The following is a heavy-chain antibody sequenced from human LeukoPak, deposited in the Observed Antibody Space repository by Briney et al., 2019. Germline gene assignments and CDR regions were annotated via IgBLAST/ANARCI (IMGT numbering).Heavy chain of an antibody. J-gene: IGHJ4*02. D-gene: IGHD4-23*01. CDR1: GFRLSDYG. CDR3: AEDSPVATY. Sequence: GGSLRLSCAASGFRLSDYGMTWVRQAPGKGLEWVSAISGGATSTYYADSVKGRFTISRDNSKNTLYLQMSSLRADDTAVYYCAEDSPVATYWGQGTLVTVSS. CDR2: ISGGATST. V-gene: IGHV3-23*01.